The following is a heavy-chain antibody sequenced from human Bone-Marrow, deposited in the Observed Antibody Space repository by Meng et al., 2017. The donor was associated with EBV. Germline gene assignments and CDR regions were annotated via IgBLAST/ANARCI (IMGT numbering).Heavy chain of an antibody. CDR1: GGTFSSYA. CDR3: AKFNENFDWLAHFDY. V-gene: IGHV1-69*01. J-gene: IGHJ4*02. Sequence: QVQLVQSGAEVRKPGSSVKVSCKASGGTFSSYAISWVRQAPGQGLEWMGGIIPIFGTANYAQKFQGRVTITADESTSTAYMELSSLRSEDTAVYYCAKFNENFDWLAHFDYWGQGTLVTVSS. CDR2: IIPIFGTA. D-gene: IGHD3-9*01.